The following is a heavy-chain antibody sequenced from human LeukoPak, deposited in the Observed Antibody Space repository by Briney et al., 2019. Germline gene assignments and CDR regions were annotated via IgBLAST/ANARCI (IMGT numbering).Heavy chain of an antibody. V-gene: IGHV4-59*12. J-gene: IGHJ4*02. CDR3: ARDGNAL. CDR2: VYYSGTT. CDR1: GFTFSSYG. D-gene: IGHD1-1*01. Sequence: GTLRLSCAASGFTFSSYGMSWVRQAPGKGLEWIGYVYYSGTTNYNPSLKSRVIISVDTSKNQFSLKLRSVTAADTAVYYCARDGNALWGQGTLVTVSS.